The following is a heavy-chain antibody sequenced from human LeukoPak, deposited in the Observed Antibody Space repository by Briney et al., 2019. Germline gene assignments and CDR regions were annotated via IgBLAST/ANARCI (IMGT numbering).Heavy chain of an antibody. CDR3: ARGRGSGWPN. CDR1: GGSFSGYY. Sequence: PSETLSLTCAVYGGSFSGYYWSWIRQPPGKGLEWIGEINHSGSTNYNPSLKSRVTISVDTSKNQFSLKLSSVTAADTAVYYCARGRGSGWPNWGQGTLVTVSS. J-gene: IGHJ4*02. CDR2: INHSGST. V-gene: IGHV4-34*01. D-gene: IGHD6-19*01.